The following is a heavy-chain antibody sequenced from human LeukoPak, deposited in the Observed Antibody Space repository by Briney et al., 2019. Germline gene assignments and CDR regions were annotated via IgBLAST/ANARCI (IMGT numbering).Heavy chain of an antibody. J-gene: IGHJ4*02. V-gene: IGHV3-30*04. D-gene: IGHD4-17*01. Sequence: GGSLTLSCAASGFTFRTYAMNWVRRAPGKGLAWVAVISDDGSNKYYAESVKGQFTISRDNSKHTLYLQMNSLRAEDTAVYYCARAFSTTAFDYWGQGTLVTVSS. CDR1: GFTFRTYA. CDR2: ISDDGSNK. CDR3: ARAFSTTAFDY.